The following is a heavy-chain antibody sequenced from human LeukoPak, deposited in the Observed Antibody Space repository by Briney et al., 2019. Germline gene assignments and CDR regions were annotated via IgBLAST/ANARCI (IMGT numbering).Heavy chain of an antibody. J-gene: IGHJ3*02. CDR1: GDTFSSYA. CDR2: IIPIFGTA. CDR3: ARDPYYGSSGYDDDFDI. D-gene: IGHD3-22*01. Sequence: GASVKVSCKASGDTFSSYAIRWVRQAPGQGLEWMGWIIPIFGTANYAQKFQGRVTITAGKSTSTAYMELTSLRSEDTAVYYCARDPYYGSSGYDDDFDIWGQGAMVTVFS. V-gene: IGHV1-69*06.